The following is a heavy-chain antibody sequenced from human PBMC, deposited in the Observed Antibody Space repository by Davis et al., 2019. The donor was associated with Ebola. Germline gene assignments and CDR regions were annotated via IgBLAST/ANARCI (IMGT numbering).Heavy chain of an antibody. CDR2: INPNSGGT. CDR3: ARQAYDFWSGYHMYNWFDP. V-gene: IGHV1-2*06. Sequence: AASVKVSCKASGYTFTSYYMHWVRQAPGQGLEWMGRINPNSGGTNYAQKFQGRVTMTRDTSISTAYMELSRLRSDDTAVYYCARQAYDFWSGYHMYNWFDPWGQGTLVTVSS. CDR1: GYTFTSYY. J-gene: IGHJ5*02. D-gene: IGHD3-3*01.